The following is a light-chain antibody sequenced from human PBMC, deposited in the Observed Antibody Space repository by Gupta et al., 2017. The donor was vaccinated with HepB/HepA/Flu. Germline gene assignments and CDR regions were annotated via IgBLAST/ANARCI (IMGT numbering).Light chain of an antibody. CDR3: SSYTSSSTYV. J-gene: IGLJ1*01. Sequence: QSALTPPPSVSGSPGQSVTISCTGTSSDVGSYNLVSLYQHPPGTATKLMIYEFNKPSSGVPDRFSGSKSSNTASLTISGLQAEDEADYYCSSYTSSSTYVFGTGTKVTVL. CDR2: EFN. CDR1: SSDVGSYNL. V-gene: IGLV2-18*02.